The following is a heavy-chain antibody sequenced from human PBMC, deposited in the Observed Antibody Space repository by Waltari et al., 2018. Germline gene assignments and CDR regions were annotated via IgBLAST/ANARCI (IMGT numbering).Heavy chain of an antibody. CDR1: GDSITSHF. V-gene: IGHV4-59*11. Sequence: VQLQESGPGLVKPSETLSLSCDVSGDSITSHFWSWIRQAPAKGREWIGYMYFSVTHNYNPYLKSRVTISIDTSNNPFSLNLRSVTAADTAIYYCARLPRGSVIIGAFDIWGQGTQVTVSS. D-gene: IGHD3-22*01. CDR2: MYFSVTH. J-gene: IGHJ3*02. CDR3: ARLPRGSVIIGAFDI.